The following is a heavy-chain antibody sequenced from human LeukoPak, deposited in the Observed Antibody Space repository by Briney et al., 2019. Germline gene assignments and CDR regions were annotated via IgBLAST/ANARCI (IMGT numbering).Heavy chain of an antibody. CDR2: ISSSSSTI. J-gene: IGHJ3*02. CDR3: ARAMVRGAFDI. V-gene: IGHV3-48*01. CDR1: GSTFDDFG. D-gene: IGHD3-10*01. Sequence: PGGSLRLSCAASGSTFDDFGMNWVRQAPGKGLEWVSYISSSSSTIYYADSVKGRFTISRDNAKNSLYLQMNSLRAEDTAVYYCARAMVRGAFDIWGQGTMVTVSS.